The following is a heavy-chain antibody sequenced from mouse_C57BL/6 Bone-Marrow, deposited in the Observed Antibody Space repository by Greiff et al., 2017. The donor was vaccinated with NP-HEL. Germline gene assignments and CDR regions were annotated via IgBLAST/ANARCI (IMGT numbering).Heavy chain of an antibody. CDR2: ISSGGSYT. D-gene: IGHD1-1*01. CDR1: GFTFSSYG. Sequence: EVKLVESGGDLVKPGGSLKLSCAASGFTFSSYGMSWVRQTPDKRLEWVATISSGGSYTYYPDSVKGRFTISRDNAKNTLYLQMSSLKSEDTAMYYCATGSQYYFDYWGQGTTLTVSS. V-gene: IGHV5-6*02. CDR3: ATGSQYYFDY. J-gene: IGHJ2*01.